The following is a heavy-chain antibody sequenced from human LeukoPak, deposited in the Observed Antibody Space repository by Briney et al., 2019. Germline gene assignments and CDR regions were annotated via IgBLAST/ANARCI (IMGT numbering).Heavy chain of an antibody. V-gene: IGHV3-23*01. D-gene: IGHD6-13*01. CDR2: ISGSGSST. Sequence: GGSLRLSCAASGFTFSSYAMSWVRQAPGEGLQWVSGISGSGSSTYYADSVRGRFTISRDNSKNTLSLQMNSLRAEDTAVYYCAKDGIAAAGSRYYYYMDVWGKGTTVTVSS. CDR3: AKDGIAAAGSRYYYYMDV. J-gene: IGHJ6*03. CDR1: GFTFSSYA.